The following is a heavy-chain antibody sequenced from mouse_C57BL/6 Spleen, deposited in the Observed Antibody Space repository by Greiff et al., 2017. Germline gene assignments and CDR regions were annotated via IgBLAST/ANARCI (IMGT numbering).Heavy chain of an antibody. CDR1: GYSFTDYY. J-gene: IGHJ2*01. CDR2: INPNSGTT. CDR3: VYGSSTRYYFDY. V-gene: IGHV1-39*01. D-gene: IGHD1-1*01. Sequence: VQLQQSGPELVKPGASVKISCKASGYSFTDYYMNWVKQSNGKSLEWIGVINPNSGTTSYNQKFKGKATLTVDQSSSTAYMQLNSLTSEDSAVYYCVYGSSTRYYFDYWGQGTTLTVSS.